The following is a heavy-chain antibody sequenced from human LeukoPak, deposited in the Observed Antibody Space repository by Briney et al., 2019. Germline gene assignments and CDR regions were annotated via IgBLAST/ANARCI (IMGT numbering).Heavy chain of an antibody. CDR3: AKDNSYGSLVD. Sequence: GGSLRLSCAASGFTFDDYAMHWVRQAPGKGLEWVSGISWNGGSIGYADSVKGRFTISRDNAKNSLYLQMNSLRAEDTALYYCAKDNSYGSLVDWGQGTLVTVSS. J-gene: IGHJ4*02. CDR2: ISWNGGSI. CDR1: GFTFDDYA. D-gene: IGHD5-18*01. V-gene: IGHV3-9*01.